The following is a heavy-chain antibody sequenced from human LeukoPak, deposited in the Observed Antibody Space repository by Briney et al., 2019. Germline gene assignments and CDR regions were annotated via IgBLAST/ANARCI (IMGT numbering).Heavy chain of an antibody. CDR3: ARASIYSYGYSFDY. D-gene: IGHD5-18*01. J-gene: IGHJ4*01. Sequence: ASVKVSCKASGYTFTNYYMHCVRQAPGQGLEWMGIINPSGGSTTYAQRFQGRVTMTRDASTSTVYMELSSLRSEDTAVYYCARASIYSYGYSFDYWGHGTLVTVPS. V-gene: IGHV1-46*03. CDR1: GYTFTNYY. CDR2: INPSGGST.